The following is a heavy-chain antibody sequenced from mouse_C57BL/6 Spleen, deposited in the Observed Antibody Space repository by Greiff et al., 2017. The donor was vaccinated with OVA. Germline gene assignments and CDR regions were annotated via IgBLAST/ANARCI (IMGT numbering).Heavy chain of an antibody. CDR3: TRDSSSYYAMDY. CDR1: GFTFSSYA. CDR2: ISSGGDYI. D-gene: IGHD1-2*01. V-gene: IGHV5-9-1*02. J-gene: IGHJ4*01. Sequence: EVMLVESGEGLVKPGGSLKLSCAASGFTFSSYAMSWVRQTPEKRLELVSYISSGGDYIYYADTVKGRFTIARDNARNTLYLQMSSLKSEDTAMYYCTRDSSSYYAMDYWGQGTSVTVSS.